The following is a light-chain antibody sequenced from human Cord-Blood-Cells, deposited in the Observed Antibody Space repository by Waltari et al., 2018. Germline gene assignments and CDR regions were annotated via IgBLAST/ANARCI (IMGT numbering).Light chain of an antibody. V-gene: IGLV2-14*01. CDR2: EVS. J-gene: IGLJ3*02. Sequence: QSALTQPASVSGSPGQSIPIPCTGTSSAVGGYTYVSWYQQHPGKAPKLMIYEVSNRPSGVSNRFSGSKSGNTASLTISGLQAEDEADYYCSSYTSSSTLVFGGGTKLTVL. CDR1: SSAVGGYTY. CDR3: SSYTSSSTLV.